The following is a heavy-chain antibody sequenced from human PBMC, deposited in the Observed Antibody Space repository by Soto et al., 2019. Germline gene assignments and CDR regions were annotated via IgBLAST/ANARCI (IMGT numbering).Heavy chain of an antibody. CDR2: IFYSGST. D-gene: IGHD3-10*01. Sequence: SETLSLTCTVSGGSISSSSYYWGWIRQPPGKGLEWIGSIFYSGSTYYNPSLKSRVTISVDTSKNQFSLKLSSVTAADTAVYYCARENNVLPGGYFDYWGQGTLVTGSS. CDR1: GGSISSSSYY. CDR3: ARENNVLPGGYFDY. V-gene: IGHV4-39*07. J-gene: IGHJ4*02.